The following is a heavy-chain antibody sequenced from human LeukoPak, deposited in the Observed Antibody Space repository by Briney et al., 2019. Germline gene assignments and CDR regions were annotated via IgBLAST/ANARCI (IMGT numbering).Heavy chain of an antibody. CDR1: GITVSISNNH. V-gene: IGHV3-53*01. Sequence: PGGSLRLSCAASGITVSISNNHMNWVRQAPGKGLEWVSVIHLDGTTYYSDSVKGRYTISRANSKNTLYLQMNSLRAEDTAVYYCAKSDDYGDYWGQGTLVTVSS. J-gene: IGHJ4*02. CDR3: AKSDDYGDY. CDR2: IHLDGTT.